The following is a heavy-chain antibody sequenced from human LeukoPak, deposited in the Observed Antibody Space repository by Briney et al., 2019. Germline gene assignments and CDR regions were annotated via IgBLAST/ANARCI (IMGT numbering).Heavy chain of an antibody. Sequence: GSSVKVSCKASGGTFSSYAISWVRQAPGQGLEWMGGIIPIFGTANYAQKFQGRVTITTDVSTSTAYMELSSLRSEDTAVYYCATGTNYYYYMDVWGKGTTVTVSS. D-gene: IGHD1-14*01. CDR1: GGTFSSYA. V-gene: IGHV1-69*05. CDR2: IIPIFGTA. CDR3: ATGTNYYYYMDV. J-gene: IGHJ6*03.